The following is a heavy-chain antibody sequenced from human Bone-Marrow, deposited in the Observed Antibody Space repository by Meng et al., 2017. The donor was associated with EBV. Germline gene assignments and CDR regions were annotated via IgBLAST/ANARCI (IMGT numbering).Heavy chain of an antibody. Sequence: LQLQEPGSGLVTLSQTLSLTCVVSGGSIDSGGYSWSWIRQPPGKGLEWIGYIYHSGSTSYNPSLKSRVTISVDRSKNQFSLKLNSVTAADTAVYYCARGDDSSGLDYWGRGTLVTVSS. CDR3: ARGDDSSGLDY. J-gene: IGHJ4*02. CDR1: GGSIDSGGYS. CDR2: IYHSGST. D-gene: IGHD3-22*01. V-gene: IGHV4-30-2*01.